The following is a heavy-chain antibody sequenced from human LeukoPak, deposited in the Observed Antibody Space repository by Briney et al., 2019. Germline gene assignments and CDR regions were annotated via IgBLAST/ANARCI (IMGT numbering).Heavy chain of an antibody. CDR3: AKDSRGYWFDP. Sequence: GGSLRLSCAASGFSFSDYAMSWVRRAPGKGLEWVSSISYSVSTTYYADSVKGRFTISRDNSKSALYLQMNSLKVEDTAVYYCAKDSRGYWFDPWGQGTLVTVSS. CDR1: GFSFSDYA. J-gene: IGHJ5*02. D-gene: IGHD6-13*01. V-gene: IGHV3-23*01. CDR2: ISYSVSTT.